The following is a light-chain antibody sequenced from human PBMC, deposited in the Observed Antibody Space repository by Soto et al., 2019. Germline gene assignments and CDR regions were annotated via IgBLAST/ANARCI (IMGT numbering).Light chain of an antibody. CDR2: WAS. CDR1: QSILYSSNNKNY. CDR3: QQYYSTPQLT. Sequence: DIVMTQSPDSLAVSLGERATINCKSSQSILYSSNNKNYLAWYQQKPGQPPKLLIYWASTRESGVPDRFSGSGSGTEFTLTISSSQAEDVAVYYCQQYYSTPQLTFGGGTKVEIK. V-gene: IGKV4-1*01. J-gene: IGKJ4*01.